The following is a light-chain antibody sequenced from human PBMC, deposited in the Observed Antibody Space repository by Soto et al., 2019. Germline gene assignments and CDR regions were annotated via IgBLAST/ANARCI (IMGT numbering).Light chain of an antibody. Sequence: EIVLTHSPGTLSLSPGERATLSLSASQSVSSNYLAWYQQKPGQAPRLLMYGVSSRASGVPDRFSGSGSGTDFTLSISGLEPEDFAVYSCQQYGTLPWTFGQGTKVDIK. CDR2: GVS. CDR1: QSVSSNY. J-gene: IGKJ1*01. V-gene: IGKV3-20*01. CDR3: QQYGTLPWT.